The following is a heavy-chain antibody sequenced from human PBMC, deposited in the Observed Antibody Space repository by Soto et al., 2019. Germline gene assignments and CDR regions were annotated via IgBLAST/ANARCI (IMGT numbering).Heavy chain of an antibody. D-gene: IGHD1-26*01. CDR3: AHRDSGSYLSAFDI. CDR1: GFSLSTRGVG. V-gene: IGHV2-5*02. CDR2: IYWEDDK. J-gene: IGHJ3*02. Sequence: SGPTLVNPTPPLTLTCTFSGFSLSTRGVGEGWIRQPPGKALEWLALIYWEDDKRYSPSLKSRLTITKDTSKNQVVLTMTNRDSGDTATYYCAHRDSGSYLSAFDIWGQGTMVTVSS.